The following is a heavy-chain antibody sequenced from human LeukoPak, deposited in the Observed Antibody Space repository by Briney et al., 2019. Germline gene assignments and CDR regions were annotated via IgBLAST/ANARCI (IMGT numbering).Heavy chain of an antibody. D-gene: IGHD4-17*01. J-gene: IGHJ4*02. CDR1: GVSISSYY. CDR3: ARFDDFGDRFDY. Sequence: SETLSLTCTVSGVSISSYYWSWIRQPPGKGLEWIGYIYYSGSSTYNPSLKSRVTISPDTSQSQFSLKLNSLTAADTAVYYCARFDDFGDRFDYWGQGTLVTVSS. V-gene: IGHV4-59*01. CDR2: IYYSGSS.